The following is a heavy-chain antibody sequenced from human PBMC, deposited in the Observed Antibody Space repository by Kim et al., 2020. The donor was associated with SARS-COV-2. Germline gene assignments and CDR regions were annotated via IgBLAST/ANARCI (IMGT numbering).Heavy chain of an antibody. Sequence: SETLSLTCAVSGGSLIGYYWAWIRQTPGKGLEGIGEVTHGGSTNSSPSLNDRVSISVDMAKRQFSLKLASVTAADTGVYFCARALDSTGFYNWGQGTPVTVSS. V-gene: IGHV4-34*01. D-gene: IGHD3-22*01. CDR2: VTHGGST. CDR1: GGSLIGYY. CDR3: ARALDSTGFYN. J-gene: IGHJ4*02.